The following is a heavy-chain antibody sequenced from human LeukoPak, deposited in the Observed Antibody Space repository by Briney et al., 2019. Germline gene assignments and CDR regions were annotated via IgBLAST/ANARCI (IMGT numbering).Heavy chain of an antibody. J-gene: IGHJ4*02. D-gene: IGHD3-10*01. V-gene: IGHV4-4*07. CDR1: GGSISTYY. CDR2: MYGSGSS. CDR3: ARGIGSRKDYFDT. Sequence: PSETLSLTCTVSGGSISTYYYSWIRQPAGKGLEWIGCMYGSGSSNYNPTLRSRVGMSVDTSKNQISLTLNSVTAADTAMYYCARGIGSRKDYFDTWGQGTLVTVSS.